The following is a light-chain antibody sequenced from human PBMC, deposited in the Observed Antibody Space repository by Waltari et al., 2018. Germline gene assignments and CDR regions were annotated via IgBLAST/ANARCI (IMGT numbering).Light chain of an antibody. V-gene: IGKV3-20*01. CDR1: QSVSRSY. Sequence: EIVLTQSPGPLSLSPGERATLSCRASQSVSRSYLAWYQQKPGQAPRPLIYGASSRATGIPDRFSGSGSGTDFTLTISRLEPEDFAVYYCQQYGSSPLTFGGGTKVEIK. CDR3: QQYGSSPLT. J-gene: IGKJ4*01. CDR2: GAS.